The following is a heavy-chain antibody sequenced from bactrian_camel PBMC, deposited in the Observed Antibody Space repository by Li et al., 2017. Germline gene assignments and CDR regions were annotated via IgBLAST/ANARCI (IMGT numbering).Heavy chain of an antibody. Sequence: QVQLVESGGGSVQAGGSQRLSCVASGFTVSNYCMAWFRQSPGKEREGIAAIRRDGGETWYAASVKGRYTISRDSARNTAYLQMNNLQPEDTATYYCAEGRGSRGEHCYSLNYWGQGTQVTVSS. D-gene: IGHD6*01. CDR3: AEGRGSRGEHCYSLNY. V-gene: IGHV3S1*01. CDR1: GFTVSNYC. CDR2: IRRDGGET. J-gene: IGHJ4*01.